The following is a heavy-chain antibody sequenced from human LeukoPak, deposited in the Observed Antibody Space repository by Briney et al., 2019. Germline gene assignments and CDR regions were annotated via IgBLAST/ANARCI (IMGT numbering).Heavy chain of an antibody. Sequence: QAGGSLRLSCAASGFTVSSNYMSWVSQAPGKGLEWVSVIYSGGSTYYADSVKGRFTISRDNSKNTLYLQMNSLRAEDTAVYYCARELEGYCDYWGQGTLVTVSS. CDR2: IYSGGST. CDR1: GFTVSSNY. D-gene: IGHD5-24*01. CDR3: ARELEGYCDY. J-gene: IGHJ4*02. V-gene: IGHV3-66*01.